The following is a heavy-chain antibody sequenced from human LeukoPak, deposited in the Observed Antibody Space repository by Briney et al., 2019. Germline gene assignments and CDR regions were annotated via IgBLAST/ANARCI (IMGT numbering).Heavy chain of an antibody. D-gene: IGHD4-11*01. CDR2: ISSSSSYI. Sequence: GGSLRLSCAASGFTFSSYSMNWVRQAPGKGLEWVSSISSSSSYIYYADSVKGRFTISRDNAKNSLYLQMNSLRAEDTAVYYCATEYSNYGYFDYWGQGTLVTVSS. J-gene: IGHJ4*02. CDR3: ATEYSNYGYFDY. CDR1: GFTFSSYS. V-gene: IGHV3-21*01.